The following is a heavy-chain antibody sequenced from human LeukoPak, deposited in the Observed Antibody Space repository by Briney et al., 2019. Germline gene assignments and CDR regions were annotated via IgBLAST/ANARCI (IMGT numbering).Heavy chain of an antibody. Sequence: SETLSLTCAVYGGSFSGYYWSWIRQPPGKGLEWIGEINHSGSTNYNPSLKSRVTISVDTSKNQFSLKLGSVTAADTAVYYCARGRLRGSYYGFDYWGQGTLVTVSS. CDR2: INHSGST. J-gene: IGHJ4*02. CDR3: ARGRLRGSYYGFDY. V-gene: IGHV4-34*01. CDR1: GGSFSGYY. D-gene: IGHD1-26*01.